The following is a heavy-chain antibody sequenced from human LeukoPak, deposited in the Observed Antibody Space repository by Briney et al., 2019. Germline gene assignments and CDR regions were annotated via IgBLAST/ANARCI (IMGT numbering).Heavy chain of an antibody. Sequence: GGSLRLSCAASGFTFSSYWMSWVRQAPGKGLEWVANIKQDGSEKYYVDSVKGRFTISRDNAKNSLYLQMNSLRAEDTAVYYCAREYYYGSGYMDVWGKGTTVTVSS. CDR1: GFTFSSYW. CDR3: AREYYYGSGYMDV. CDR2: IKQDGSEK. J-gene: IGHJ6*03. V-gene: IGHV3-7*01. D-gene: IGHD3-10*01.